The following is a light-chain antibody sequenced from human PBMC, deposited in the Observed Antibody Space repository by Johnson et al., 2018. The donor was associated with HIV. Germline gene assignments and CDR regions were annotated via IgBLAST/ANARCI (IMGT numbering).Light chain of an antibody. CDR2: ENN. Sequence: QSVLTQPPSVSAAPGQKVTISCSGSSSNIGNNYVSWYQQLPGTAPKLLIYENNKRPSGIPDRFSGSKSGTSATLGITALQTGAEADYYCGTWESYLSAEVCGTGTKVTVL. CDR1: SSNIGNNY. J-gene: IGLJ1*01. CDR3: GTWESYLSAEV. V-gene: IGLV1-51*02.